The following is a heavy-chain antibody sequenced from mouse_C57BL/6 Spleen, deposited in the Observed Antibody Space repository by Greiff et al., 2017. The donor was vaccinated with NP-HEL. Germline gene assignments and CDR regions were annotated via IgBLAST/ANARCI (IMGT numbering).Heavy chain of an antibody. Sequence: QVQLKQSGPELVKPGASVKLSCKASGYTFTRYDINWVKQRPGQGLEWIGWIYPRAGSTKYNEKFKGKATLTVDTSSSTAYMELHSLTSEDSAVYFCARRDITTVVEWYFDVWGTGTTVTVSS. D-gene: IGHD1-1*01. J-gene: IGHJ1*03. CDR3: ARRDITTVVEWYFDV. CDR1: GYTFTRYD. CDR2: IYPRAGST. V-gene: IGHV1-85*01.